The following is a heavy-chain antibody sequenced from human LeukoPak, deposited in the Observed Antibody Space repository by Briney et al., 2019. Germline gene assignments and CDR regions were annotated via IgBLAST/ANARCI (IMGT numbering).Heavy chain of an antibody. V-gene: IGHV4-59*01. Sequence: SETLSLTCTVSGGSISSYYWSWIRQPPGKGLEWIGYIYYSGSTNYNPSLKSRVTISVDTSKNQFSLKLSSVTAADTAAYYCAMTLWFGELYAFDIWGQGTMVTVSS. D-gene: IGHD3-10*01. CDR2: IYYSGST. CDR1: GGSISSYY. CDR3: AMTLWFGELYAFDI. J-gene: IGHJ3*02.